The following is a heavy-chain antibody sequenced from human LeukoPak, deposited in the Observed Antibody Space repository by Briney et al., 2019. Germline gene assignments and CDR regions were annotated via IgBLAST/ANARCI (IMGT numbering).Heavy chain of an antibody. CDR2: IYCSGST. CDR3: ARHLWWESDAFDI. CDR1: GGSISSSSYK. Sequence: SETLSLTCTVSGGSISSSSYKWGWIRQPPGKGLEWIGSIYCSGSTYYNPSLKSRVTISVDTSKNQFSLKLSSVTAADTAVYYCARHLWWESDAFDIWGQGTIVTVSS. J-gene: IGHJ3*02. D-gene: IGHD2-8*02. V-gene: IGHV4-39*01.